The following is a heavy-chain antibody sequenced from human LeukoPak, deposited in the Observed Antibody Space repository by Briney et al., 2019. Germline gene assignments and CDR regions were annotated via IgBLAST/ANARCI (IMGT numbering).Heavy chain of an antibody. V-gene: IGHV3-21*04. CDR1: GFNFDLYA. CDR3: ARDQYDTWSRRGNFDS. D-gene: IGHD3-3*01. J-gene: IGHJ4*02. CDR2: ISRHDDYI. Sequence: GGSLRLSCVASGFNFDLYAMSWVRQAPGKGLEWLSAISRHDDYIYYAASVRGRFTISRDNARNSLFLQMNSLRAEDTAVFYCARDQYDTWSRRGNFDSWGQGTLVIVSS.